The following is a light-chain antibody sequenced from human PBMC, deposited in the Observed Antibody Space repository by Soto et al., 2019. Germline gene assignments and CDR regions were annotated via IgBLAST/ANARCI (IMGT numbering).Light chain of an antibody. Sequence: DIVLTQSPATLSLSPGERATLSCRASQSITSSYLAWYQQKPGQAPSLLIYGASIKATGIPDRITGSRSGTDFALTISRLEPEDVAVYYCQQYGSSPFTFGPGTKVDIK. V-gene: IGKV3-20*01. CDR1: QSITSSY. J-gene: IGKJ3*01. CDR3: QQYGSSPFT. CDR2: GAS.